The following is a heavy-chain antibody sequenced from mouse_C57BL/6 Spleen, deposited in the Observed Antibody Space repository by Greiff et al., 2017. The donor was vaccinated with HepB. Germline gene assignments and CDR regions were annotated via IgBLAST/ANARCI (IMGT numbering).Heavy chain of an antibody. CDR3: ARTLYGYDGYYYAMDY. V-gene: IGHV5-17*01. D-gene: IGHD2-2*01. CDR1: GFTFSDYG. CDR2: ISSGSSTI. J-gene: IGHJ4*01. Sequence: EVKLMESGGGLVKPGGSLKLSCAASGFTFSDYGMHWVRQAPEKGLEWVAYISSGSSTIYYADTVKGRFPISRDNAKNTLFLQMTSLRSEDTAMYYCARTLYGYDGYYYAMDYWGQGTSVTVSS.